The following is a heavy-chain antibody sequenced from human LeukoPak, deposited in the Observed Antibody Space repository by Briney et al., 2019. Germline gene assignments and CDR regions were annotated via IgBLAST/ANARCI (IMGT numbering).Heavy chain of an antibody. V-gene: IGHV3-7*01. Sequence: GGSRRPSCAAAGFTFSSYWMSWVRQAPGKGLEWEANIKQDGSEKYYVDSVKGRFTISRDNAKNSLYLQMNSLRAEDTAVYYCARDFGPFDYWGQGNLVTVSS. CDR3: ARDFGPFDY. D-gene: IGHD3-10*01. CDR2: IKQDGSEK. CDR1: GFTFSSYW. J-gene: IGHJ4*02.